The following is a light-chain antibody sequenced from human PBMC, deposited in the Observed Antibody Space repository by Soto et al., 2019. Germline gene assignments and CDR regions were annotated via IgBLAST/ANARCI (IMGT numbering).Light chain of an antibody. V-gene: IGLV3-1*01. Sequence: SYALTQPPSVTVSPGQTASITCSGDQLGDKDACWYQQKPGQSPVLVIYQDSKRTSGIPERFSGSNSGNPATLTISGTQAIYEAAYYCQAWDSSTAFYVFGTGTKLTVL. CDR2: QDS. CDR1: QLGDKD. CDR3: QAWDSSTAFYV. J-gene: IGLJ1*01.